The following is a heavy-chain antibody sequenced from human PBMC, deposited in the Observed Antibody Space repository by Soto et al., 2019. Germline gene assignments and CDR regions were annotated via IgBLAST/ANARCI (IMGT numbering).Heavy chain of an antibody. Sequence: ASVKVSCKASGYTFTSYAMHWVRQAPGQRLEWMGWMNANNGNTEYAQKFQGRVTMTRNTSISTAYMELSSLRSEDTAVYYCAGHSSGSYYPVNNGDYYYYMDVWGKGTTVTVSS. J-gene: IGHJ6*03. V-gene: IGHV1-8*02. D-gene: IGHD3-10*01. CDR3: AGHSSGSYYPVNNGDYYYYMDV. CDR2: MNANNGNT. CDR1: GYTFTSYA.